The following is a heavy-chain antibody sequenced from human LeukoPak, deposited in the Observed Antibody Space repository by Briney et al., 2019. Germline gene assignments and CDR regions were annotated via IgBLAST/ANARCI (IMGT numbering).Heavy chain of an antibody. CDR2: IRYDGSNK. J-gene: IGHJ4*02. CDR1: GFTFSSYG. V-gene: IGHV3-30*02. D-gene: IGHD5-18*01. Sequence: PGGSLRLSCAASGFTFSSYGMHWVRQAPGKGLEGVAFIRYDGSNKYYADSVKGRFTISRDNSKNTLYLQMNSLRAEDTAVYYCAKDVSLRGYPYYFDYWGQGTLVTVSS. CDR3: AKDVSLRGYPYYFDY.